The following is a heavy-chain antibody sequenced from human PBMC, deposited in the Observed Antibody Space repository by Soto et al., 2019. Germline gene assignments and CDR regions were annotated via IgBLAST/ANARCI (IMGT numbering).Heavy chain of an antibody. CDR2: ISYDGNNK. V-gene: IGHV3-30-3*01. Sequence: QVQLVESGGGVVQPGRSLRLSCAASGFIFSSYAMHWVGQAPGKRLEWVAVISYDGNNKYYADSVKGRFTISRDNSKNTLYLQMNSLSAEDRAVYYCAREEYYNYGMDVWGQGTTVTVSS. J-gene: IGHJ6*02. CDR1: GFIFSSYA. CDR3: AREEYYNYGMDV.